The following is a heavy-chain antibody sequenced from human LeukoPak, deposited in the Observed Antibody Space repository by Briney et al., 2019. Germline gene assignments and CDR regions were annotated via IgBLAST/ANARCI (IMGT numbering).Heavy chain of an antibody. CDR2: IKSDGSST. D-gene: IGHD2/OR15-2a*01. CDR1: GFTFSNYW. CDR3: ARDPFNGDADFDC. Sequence: PGGSLRLSCAASGFTFSNYWMHWVRQAPGKGLVWVSRIKSDGSSTTYADFVKGRFTISRDNAKNMVYLQMNSLRAEDTAVYYCARDPFNGDADFDCWGQGTLVTVSS. V-gene: IGHV3-74*01. J-gene: IGHJ4*02.